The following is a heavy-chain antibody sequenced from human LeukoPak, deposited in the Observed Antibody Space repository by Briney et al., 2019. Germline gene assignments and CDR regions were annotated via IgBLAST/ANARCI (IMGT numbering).Heavy chain of an antibody. J-gene: IGHJ4*02. Sequence: PGGSLRLSCAASGFTFSGYTMTWVRQAPGKGLEWVPSISNSSTYIYYADSVKGRFTISRDNVQNSLSLQMNSLRAEDTAVYYCARWVCSSTSCYYFDYWGQGSLVVVSS. D-gene: IGHD2-2*01. CDR2: ISNSSTYI. CDR1: GFTFSGYT. CDR3: ARWVCSSTSCYYFDY. V-gene: IGHV3-21*01.